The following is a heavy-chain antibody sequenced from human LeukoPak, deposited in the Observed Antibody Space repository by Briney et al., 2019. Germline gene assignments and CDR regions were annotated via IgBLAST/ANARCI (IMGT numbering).Heavy chain of an antibody. D-gene: IGHD3-22*01. CDR1: GYTFSGYY. V-gene: IGHV1-2*02. Sequence: ASVTVSCKASGYTFSGYYMHWVRQAPGQGLEWMGWINPNSGGTNYAQKFQGRVTMTRDTPISTAYMELSRLRSDDTAVYYCAKSSCYYSLFWGILDIWGQGTMVTVSS. J-gene: IGHJ3*02. CDR3: AKSSCYYSLFWGILDI. CDR2: INPNSGGT.